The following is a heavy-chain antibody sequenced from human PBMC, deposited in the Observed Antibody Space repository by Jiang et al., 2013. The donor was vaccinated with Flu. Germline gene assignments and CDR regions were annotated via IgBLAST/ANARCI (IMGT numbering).Heavy chain of an antibody. V-gene: IGHV1-24*01. Sequence: SGAEVKKPGASVTVSCKVSGYTLTELSMHWVRQAPGKGLEWMGGFDPEDEQTIYSQQFQGRVTMTEDSSSDTAYMELSSLKSEDTAVYFCTTGLHYEPWSGSWFES. J-gene: IGHJ5*01. CDR1: GYTLTELS. CDR3: TTGLHYEPWSGSWFES. CDR2: FDPEDEQT. D-gene: IGHD3-3*01.